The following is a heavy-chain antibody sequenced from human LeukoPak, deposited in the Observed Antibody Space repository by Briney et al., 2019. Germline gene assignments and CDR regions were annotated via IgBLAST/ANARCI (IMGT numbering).Heavy chain of an antibody. CDR2: ISWNSGSI. CDR3: AKGTDSSSWDPFDY. V-gene: IGHV3-9*01. D-gene: IGHD6-13*01. CDR1: GFTFDDYA. J-gene: IGHJ4*02. Sequence: PGGSLRLSCAASGFTFDDYAMHWVRHAPGKGLEWVSGISWNSGSIGYADSVKGRFTISRDNAKNSLYLQMNRLRAEDTALYYCAKGTDSSSWDPFDYWGQGTLVTVSS.